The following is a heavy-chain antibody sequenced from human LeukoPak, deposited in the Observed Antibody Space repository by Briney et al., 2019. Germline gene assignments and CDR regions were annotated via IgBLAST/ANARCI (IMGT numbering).Heavy chain of an antibody. D-gene: IGHD2-8*01. CDR3: ARGLMTPNTYCDL. CDR1: GFTFRNYG. V-gene: IGHV3-33*01. J-gene: IGHJ4*02. Sequence: TGGSLRLSCAPPGFTFRNYGMHWVRQAPGKGLEWVSGLWYDGRNKAYADSVKGRFTISRDNSENMLYLQMNSLRDEDTAVYYCARGLMTPNTYCDLWGQGTLVTVSS. CDR2: LWYDGRNK.